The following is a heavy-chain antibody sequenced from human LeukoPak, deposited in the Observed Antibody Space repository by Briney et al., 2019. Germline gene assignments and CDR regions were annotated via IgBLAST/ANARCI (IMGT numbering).Heavy chain of an antibody. D-gene: IGHD4-17*01. J-gene: IGHJ4*02. CDR1: GFTFDDYA. V-gene: IGHV3-9*01. CDR2: ISWNSGSI. CDR3: AKADYGDYVGLDY. Sequence: GGSLRLSCAASGFTFDDYAMHWVRQAPGKGPEWVSGISWNSGSIGYADSVKGRFTISRDNAKNSLYLQMNSLRAEDTALYYCAKADYGDYVGLDYWGQGTLVTVSS.